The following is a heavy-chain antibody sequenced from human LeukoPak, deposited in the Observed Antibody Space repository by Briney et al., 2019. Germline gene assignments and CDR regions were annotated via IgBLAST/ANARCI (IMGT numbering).Heavy chain of an antibody. CDR3: ARPERYGPEAFDI. Sequence: PSETLSLTCTVSGGSISSSSYYWGWIRQPPGKGLEWIGSIYYSGSTYYNPSLKSRVTISVDTSKNQFSLKLSSVTAADTAVYYCARPERYGPEAFDIWGQGTMVTVSS. CDR1: GGSISSSSYY. CDR2: IYYSGST. D-gene: IGHD4-17*01. V-gene: IGHV4-39*01. J-gene: IGHJ3*02.